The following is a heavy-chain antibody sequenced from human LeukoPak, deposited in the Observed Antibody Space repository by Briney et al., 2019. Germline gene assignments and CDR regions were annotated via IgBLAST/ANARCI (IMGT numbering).Heavy chain of an antibody. V-gene: IGHV4-39*07. CDR2: IYYSGNT. J-gene: IGHJ4*02. Sequence: TSETLSLTCTVSAGSFSSDSYYWGWIRQPPGKGLEWIGTIYYSGNTYYNPSLKSRLTISVDTSKNQFSLKLRSVTAADTALYYCASTSPKYYYESSGYSSLFDNWGQGTLVTVSS. CDR1: AGSFSSDSYY. D-gene: IGHD3-22*01. CDR3: ASTSPKYYYESSGYSSLFDN.